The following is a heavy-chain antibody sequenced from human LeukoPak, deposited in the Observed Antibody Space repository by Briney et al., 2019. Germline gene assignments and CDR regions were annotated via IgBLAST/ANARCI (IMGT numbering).Heavy chain of an antibody. CDR2: IRFDGSNR. D-gene: IGHD1-7*01. CDR1: GFTFSDYG. CDR3: ARDPRGITGTTEYDY. V-gene: IGHV3-30*02. Sequence: GGSLRLSCAASGFTFSDYGMHWVRQAPGKGLEWVAFIRFDGSNRYYADSVKGRFTISRDNAKNSLYLQMNSLRAEDTAVYYCARDPRGITGTTEYDYWGQGTLVTVSS. J-gene: IGHJ4*02.